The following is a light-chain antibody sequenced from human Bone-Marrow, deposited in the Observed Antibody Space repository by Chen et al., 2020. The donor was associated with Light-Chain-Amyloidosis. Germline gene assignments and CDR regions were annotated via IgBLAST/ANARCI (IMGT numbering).Light chain of an antibody. J-gene: IGLJ3*02. Sequence: SYVLTQPSSLSVAPVQTATIACGGNNIGSTSVHWYQQTPGHAPLLVVYDDSDRPSGIPERLSGSNSGNTATLTISRVEAGDEADYYCQVWDRSSDRPVFGGGTKLTVL. CDR2: DDS. CDR3: QVWDRSSDRPV. V-gene: IGLV3-21*02. CDR1: NIGSTS.